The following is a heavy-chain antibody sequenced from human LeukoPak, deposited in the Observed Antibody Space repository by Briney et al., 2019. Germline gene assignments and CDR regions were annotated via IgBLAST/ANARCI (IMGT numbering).Heavy chain of an antibody. CDR2: IHDGGSPI. D-gene: IGHD6-13*01. V-gene: IGHV3-48*01. J-gene: IGHJ4*02. CDR3: ARGGSSWFSY. Sequence: GGSLRLSCAASGFTFSSYSMTWVRQAPGKGLEWISYIHDGGSPIYYADSVKGRFTVSRDNAKNSLYLQMNSLRAEDTAVYYCARGGSSWFSYWGQGTLVTVSS. CDR1: GFTFSSYS.